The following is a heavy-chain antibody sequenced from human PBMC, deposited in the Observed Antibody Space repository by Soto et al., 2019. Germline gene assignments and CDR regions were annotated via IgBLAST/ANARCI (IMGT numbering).Heavy chain of an antibody. J-gene: IGHJ4*02. CDR1: GFTFSRYD. V-gene: IGHV3-30*03. CDR2: ISYDGTKK. D-gene: IGHD6-13*01. CDR3: SGSNWYRDY. Sequence: QVQLVESGGGVVQPGRSLRLSCAASGFTFSRYDMHWVRQAPGKGLEWVAFISYDGTKKYYADSVKGRFTISRDNSKNSLYLQMNSLRHEDTAVYYCSGSNWYRDYWGQGTLVTVSS.